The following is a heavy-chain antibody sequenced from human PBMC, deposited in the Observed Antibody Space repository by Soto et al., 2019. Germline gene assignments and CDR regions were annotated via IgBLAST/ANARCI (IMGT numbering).Heavy chain of an antibody. Sequence: PGGSLRRSCAASGFTFSNYVMHGVRQAPGKGLGWVAVISYDGSDKYYADSVKGRFSISRDNSKNTLYLQMNSLRAEDTAVYYCAKVTGYCSSSSCRRDYYYYYGMDVWGQGTTVNVS. J-gene: IGHJ6*02. CDR2: ISYDGSDK. CDR1: GFTFSNYV. V-gene: IGHV3-30*18. D-gene: IGHD2-2*01. CDR3: AKVTGYCSSSSCRRDYYYYYGMDV.